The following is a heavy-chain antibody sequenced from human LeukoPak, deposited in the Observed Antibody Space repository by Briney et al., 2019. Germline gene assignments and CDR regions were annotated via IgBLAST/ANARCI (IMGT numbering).Heavy chain of an antibody. CDR1: GYSIRSGYY. V-gene: IGHV4-34*01. J-gene: IGHJ3*02. CDR2: INHSGST. Sequence: SETLSLTCTVSGYSIRSGYYWSWIRQPPGKGLEWIGEINHSGSTNYNPSLKSRVTISVDTSKNQFSLKLSSVTAADTAVYYCARGQPGEQQLVLAKHAFDIWGQGTMVTVSS. CDR3: ARGQPGEQQLVLAKHAFDI. D-gene: IGHD6-13*01.